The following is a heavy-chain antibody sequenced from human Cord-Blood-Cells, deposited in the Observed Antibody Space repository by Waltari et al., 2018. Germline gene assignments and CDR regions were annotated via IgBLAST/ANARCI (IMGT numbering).Heavy chain of an antibody. CDR1: GFTFSSYA. CDR2: ISGSGGST. V-gene: IGHV3-23*01. CDR3: AKDPEGASVGATLGAFDI. J-gene: IGHJ3*02. Sequence: EVQLLESGGGLVQPGGSLRLSCAASGFTFSSYAMCWVRHALGTGLEWVSAISGSGGSTYYADSVKGRFTISRDNSKNTLYLQMNSLRAEDTAVYYCAKDPEGASVGATLGAFDIWGQGTMVTVSS. D-gene: IGHD1-26*01.